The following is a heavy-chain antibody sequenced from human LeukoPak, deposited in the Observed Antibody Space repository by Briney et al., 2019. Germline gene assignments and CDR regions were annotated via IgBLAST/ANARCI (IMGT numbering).Heavy chain of an antibody. CDR3: ARLRFWSGYPYYFDY. V-gene: IGHV5-51*01. Sequence: GASLQISCKGSGSIFTSYWIGWGRQVPGKGREGMGIIYPGDSDTRYSPSFQGQVTISADKSISTAYLQWSSLKASDTAMYYCARLRFWSGYPYYFDYWGQGTLVTVSS. D-gene: IGHD3-3*01. J-gene: IGHJ4*02. CDR1: GSIFTSYW. CDR2: IYPGDSDT.